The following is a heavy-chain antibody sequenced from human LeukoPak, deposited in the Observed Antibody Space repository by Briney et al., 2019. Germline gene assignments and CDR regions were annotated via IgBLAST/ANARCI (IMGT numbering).Heavy chain of an antibody. CDR3: ARRGDGYAIDY. D-gene: IGHD5-24*01. V-gene: IGHV3-21*01. Sequence: GGSLRLSCAASGFTFSSYSMSWVRQAPGKGPEWVSSISSSSSYIYYADSVKGRFTISRDNAKNSLYLQMNSLRAEDTAVYYCARRGDGYAIDYWGQGTLVTVSS. CDR1: GFTFSSYS. CDR2: ISSSSSYI. J-gene: IGHJ4*02.